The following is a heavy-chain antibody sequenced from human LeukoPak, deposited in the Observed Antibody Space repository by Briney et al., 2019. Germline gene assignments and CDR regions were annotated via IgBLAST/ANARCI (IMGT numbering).Heavy chain of an antibody. D-gene: IGHD2-2*01. CDR2: INRSGTT. V-gene: IGHV4-34*01. CDR1: GGSFNGYY. Sequence: SETLSLTCAVYGGSFNGYYWSWIRQTPGKGLEWIGEINRSGTTNYNPSLASRVTMSVDTSKSQVSLTLRSVTAADTAVYYCAAARIVVVPAARVTLDAFDIWGQGTMVTVSS. J-gene: IGHJ3*02. CDR3: AAARIVVVPAARVTLDAFDI.